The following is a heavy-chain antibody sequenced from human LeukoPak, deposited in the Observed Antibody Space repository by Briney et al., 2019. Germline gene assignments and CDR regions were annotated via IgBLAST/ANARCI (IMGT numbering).Heavy chain of an antibody. J-gene: IGHJ4*02. CDR1: GFAFSSYS. CDR2: ISSSSSYI. Sequence: GGSLRLSCAASGFAFSSYSMNWVRQAPGKGLEWVSSISSSSSYIYYADSVKGRFTISRDNAKNSLYLQMNSLRAEDTAVYYCATGYGGNSPRRFWGQGTLVTVSS. D-gene: IGHD4-23*01. CDR3: ATGYGGNSPRRF. V-gene: IGHV3-21*04.